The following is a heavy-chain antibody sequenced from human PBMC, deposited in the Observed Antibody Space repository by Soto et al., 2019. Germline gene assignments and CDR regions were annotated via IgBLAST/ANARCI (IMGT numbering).Heavy chain of an antibody. Sequence: GETLKISCKGSGYSFTSYWISWVRQMPGKGLEWMGRIDPIDSYTNYSPSFQGHVTIPADKSISTAYLQWSSLKASDTAMYYCASSPRGYCSSTSCRELGNYYGMDVWGQGTTVTVSS. D-gene: IGHD2-2*01. J-gene: IGHJ6*02. CDR1: GYSFTSYW. CDR3: ASSPRGYCSSTSCRELGNYYGMDV. V-gene: IGHV5-10-1*01. CDR2: IDPIDSYT.